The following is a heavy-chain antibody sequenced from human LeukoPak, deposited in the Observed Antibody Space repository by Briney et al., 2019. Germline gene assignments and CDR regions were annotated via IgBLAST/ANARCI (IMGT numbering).Heavy chain of an antibody. J-gene: IGHJ4*02. Sequence: GGSLRLSCAASGFTFSSYSMNWVRQAPGKGLEWVSAISSSGGSTYYAESVKGRFTISRDNSKNTLYLQMNSLRAEDTAVYYCAKGPSGTARLADYWGQGTLVTVSS. CDR1: GFTFSSYS. D-gene: IGHD1-26*01. CDR3: AKGPSGTARLADY. V-gene: IGHV3-23*01. CDR2: ISSSGGST.